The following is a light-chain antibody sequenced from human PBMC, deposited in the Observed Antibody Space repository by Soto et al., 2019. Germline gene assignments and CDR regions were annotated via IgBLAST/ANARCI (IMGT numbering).Light chain of an antibody. CDR2: KDT. CDR3: QSADGTGTYV. V-gene: IGLV3-25*03. J-gene: IGLJ1*01. Sequence: SYELTQPPSVSVSPGQTARITCSGDALPKQYAYWYQQKAGQAPVLVIYKDTERPSGIPERFSGSSSGTTATLTISGVQAEDEADYHCQSADGTGTYVFGTGTKLTVL. CDR1: ALPKQY.